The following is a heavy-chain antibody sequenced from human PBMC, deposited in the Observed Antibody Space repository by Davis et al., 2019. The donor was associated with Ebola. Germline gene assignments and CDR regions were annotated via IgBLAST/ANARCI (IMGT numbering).Heavy chain of an antibody. V-gene: IGHV4-31*03. Sequence: SETLSLTCTVSGASLSSGGYYWSWIRQRPGKGLEWIGYIFFSGNTQYNPSLKSRVTMSVDTSKNQFSLRLTSVTAADTAVYYCARDPMTSHDYFDFWGPGTLVTVSP. D-gene: IGHD3-22*01. CDR1: GASLSSGGYY. J-gene: IGHJ4*02. CDR2: IFFSGNT. CDR3: ARDPMTSHDYFDF.